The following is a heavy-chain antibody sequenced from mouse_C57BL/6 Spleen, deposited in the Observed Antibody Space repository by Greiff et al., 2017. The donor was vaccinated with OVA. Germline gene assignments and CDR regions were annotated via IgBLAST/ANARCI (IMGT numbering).Heavy chain of an antibody. Sequence: QVQLQQPGAELVMPGASVKLPCKASGYTFTSYWMHWVKQRPGQGLEWIGEIDPSDSYTNYNQKFKGKSTLTVDKSSSTASMQLSSLTSEDSAVYYCARRSYGSSYFDYWGQGTTLTVSS. V-gene: IGHV1-69*01. J-gene: IGHJ2*01. D-gene: IGHD1-1*01. CDR1: GYTFTSYW. CDR2: IDPSDSYT. CDR3: ARRSYGSSYFDY.